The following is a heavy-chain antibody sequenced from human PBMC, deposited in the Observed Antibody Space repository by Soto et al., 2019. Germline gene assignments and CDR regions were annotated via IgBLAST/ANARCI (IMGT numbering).Heavy chain of an antibody. V-gene: IGHV3-64D*06. J-gene: IGHJ4*02. CDR1: GFTFSSYA. CDR3: VSYNSGSYYYSSLDY. D-gene: IGHD1-26*01. CDR2: ISSNGGST. Sequence: GGSLRLSCSASGFTFSSYAMHWVRQASGKGLEYVSAISSNGGSTYYADSVKGRFTISRDNSKNTLYLQMSSLRAEDTAVYYCVSYNSGSYYYSSLDYWGQGTLVTVSS.